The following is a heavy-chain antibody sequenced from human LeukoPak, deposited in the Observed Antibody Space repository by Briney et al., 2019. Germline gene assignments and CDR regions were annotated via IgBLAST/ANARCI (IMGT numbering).Heavy chain of an antibody. V-gene: IGHV1-18*01. CDR1: GYTFTSYG. J-gene: IGHJ4*02. CDR3: ARDLHGYGGPASIPVD. CDR2: ISAYNGNT. D-gene: IGHD4-23*01. Sequence: GASVKVSCKASGYTFTSYGISWVRQAPGQGLEWMGWISAYNGNTNYAQKLQGRVTMTTDTSTSTAYMELRSLRSDDTAVYYCARDLHGYGGPASIPVDWGQGTLVTVSS.